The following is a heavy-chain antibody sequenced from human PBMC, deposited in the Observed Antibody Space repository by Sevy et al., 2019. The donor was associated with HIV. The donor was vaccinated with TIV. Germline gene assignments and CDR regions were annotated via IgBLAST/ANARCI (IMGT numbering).Heavy chain of an antibody. CDR3: ARDRDGSGSSGGYGMDV. J-gene: IGHJ6*02. Sequence: GGSLRLSCVASRFTFSSDSMNWVRQAPGKVLEWVSSISSSSSYIYYADSVKGRFSISRDNAKKSLYLQMNSLRVEDTAVYYCARDRDGSGSSGGYGMDVWGQVTTVTVSS. CDR1: RFTFSSDS. D-gene: IGHD3-10*01. CDR2: ISSSSSYI. V-gene: IGHV3-21*01.